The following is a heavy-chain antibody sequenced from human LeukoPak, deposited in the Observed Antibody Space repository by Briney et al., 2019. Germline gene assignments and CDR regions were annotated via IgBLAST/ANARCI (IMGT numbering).Heavy chain of an antibody. CDR2: IIPILGIA. J-gene: IGHJ4*02. V-gene: IGHV1-69*04. D-gene: IGHD3-22*01. CDR3: ALMTYYYDSSGPSGY. Sequence: EASVTVSCKASGGTFSSYAISWVRQAPGQGLEWMGRIIPILGIANYAQKFQGRVTITADKSTSTAYMELSSLRSEDTAVYYCALMTYYYDSSGPSGYWGQGTLVTVSS. CDR1: GGTFSSYA.